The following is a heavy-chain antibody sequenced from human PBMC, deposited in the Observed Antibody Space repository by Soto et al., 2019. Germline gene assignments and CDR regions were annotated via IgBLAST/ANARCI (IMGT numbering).Heavy chain of an antibody. CDR3: YRDRITITFFAY. CDR2: ISTDGTTT. D-gene: IGHD3-9*01. CDR1: GFTFNMYW. V-gene: IGHV3-74*01. Sequence: PGGSLRFSCAASGFTFNMYWMHWVRQAPGKGLEWISRISTDGTTTGYADSVRGRLTVSRDNAKNTLYLQMNSLRVEDTAVYYFYRDRITITFFAYWGRGALVTVSS. J-gene: IGHJ4*02.